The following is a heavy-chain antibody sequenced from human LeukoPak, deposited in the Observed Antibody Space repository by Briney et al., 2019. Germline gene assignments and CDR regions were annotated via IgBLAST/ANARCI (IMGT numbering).Heavy chain of an antibody. CDR2: XYYSGST. CDR3: AREVAIGYSYGYHYFDY. V-gene: IGHV4-59*01. Sequence: PSETLSLTCTVSGGSISSYYWSWIRQPPGRGXXXXXXXYYSGSTNYNPSLKSRVTISVDTSKNQFSLELSSVTAADTAVYYCAREVAIGYSYGYHYFDYWGQGTLVTVSS. D-gene: IGHD5-18*01. CDR1: GGSISSYY. J-gene: IGHJ4*02.